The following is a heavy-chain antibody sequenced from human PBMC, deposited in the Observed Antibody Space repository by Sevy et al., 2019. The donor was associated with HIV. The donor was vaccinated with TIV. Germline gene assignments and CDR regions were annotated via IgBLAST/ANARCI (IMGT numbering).Heavy chain of an antibody. CDR3: VHSSSHQPVHYYYDMDV. Sequence: SETLSLTCTVSGDSMNGYYWSWIRQPAGKGLEWIGRIYTSGSTYYNPSLKSRVTLSIDTSKNQFSLRLSSVTAADTAVYFCVHSSSHQPVHYYYDMDVWGKGTSVTVSS. J-gene: IGHJ6*03. D-gene: IGHD2-2*01. CDR1: GDSMNGYY. V-gene: IGHV4-4*07. CDR2: IYTSGST.